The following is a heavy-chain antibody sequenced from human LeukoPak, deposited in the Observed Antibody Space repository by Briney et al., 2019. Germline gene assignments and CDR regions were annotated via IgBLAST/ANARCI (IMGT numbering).Heavy chain of an antibody. V-gene: IGHV4-39*01. D-gene: IGHD3-22*01. CDR3: ARRGDSSRRYFDH. Sequence: SETLSLTCTVSGGSISSSSYYWDWSRQPPGKGLEWIGSIYYSGSTYYNPSLKSRVTISVDTSKNQFSLRLSSVTAADTAVYYCARRGDSSRRYFDHWGQGTLVTVSS. CDR2: IYYSGST. CDR1: GGSISSSSYY. J-gene: IGHJ4*02.